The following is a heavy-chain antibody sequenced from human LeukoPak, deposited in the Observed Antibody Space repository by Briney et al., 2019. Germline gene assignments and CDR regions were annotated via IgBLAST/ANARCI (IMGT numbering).Heavy chain of an antibody. CDR1: GYSFTSYW. J-gene: IGHJ4*02. Sequence: GESLKISCKGSGYSFTSYWIGWVRQMPGKGLEWMGISYPGDSDTRYSPSFQGQVTISADKSISTAYLQWSSLKASDTAMYYCARHAADGLRYFDWLTAYYFDYWGQGTLVTVSS. CDR2: SYPGDSDT. CDR3: ARHAADGLRYFDWLTAYYFDY. V-gene: IGHV5-51*01. D-gene: IGHD3-9*01.